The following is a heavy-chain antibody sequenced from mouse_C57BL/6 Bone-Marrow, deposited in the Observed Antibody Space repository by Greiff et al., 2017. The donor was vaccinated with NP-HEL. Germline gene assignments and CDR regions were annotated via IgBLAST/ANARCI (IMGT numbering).Heavy chain of an antibody. J-gene: IGHJ1*03. CDR1: GYAFSSSW. D-gene: IGHD2-1*01. CDR2: IYPGDGDT. Sequence: QVQLQQSGPELVKPGASVKISCKASGYAFSSSWMNWVKQRPGKGLEWIGRIYPGDGDTNYNGKFKGKATLTADKSSSTAYMQLSSLTSEDSAVYFCAYYGNYEDWYFDVWGTGTTVTVSS. V-gene: IGHV1-82*01. CDR3: AYYGNYEDWYFDV.